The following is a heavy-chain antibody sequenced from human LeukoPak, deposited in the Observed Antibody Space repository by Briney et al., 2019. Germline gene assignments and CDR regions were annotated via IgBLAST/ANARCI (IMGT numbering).Heavy chain of an antibody. CDR2: INAYNGNT. CDR1: GYTFTSYG. V-gene: IGHV1-18*01. CDR3: ARDQDAKGIAAPDY. Sequence: ASVKVSCKASGYTFTSYGISWVRQAPGQGLEWMGWINAYNGNTNYAQKLRGRVTMTTDTSTSTAYMELRSLRSDDTAVYYCARDQDAKGIAAPDYWGQGTLVTVSS. J-gene: IGHJ4*02. D-gene: IGHD6-13*01.